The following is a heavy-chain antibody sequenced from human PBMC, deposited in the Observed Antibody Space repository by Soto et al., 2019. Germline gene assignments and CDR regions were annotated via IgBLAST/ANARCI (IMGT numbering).Heavy chain of an antibody. CDR2: IIPIFGTA. Sequence: ASVKVSCKASGGTFSSYAISWVRQAPGQGLEWMGGIIPIFGTANYAQKFQGRVTITADESTSTAYMELSSLRSEDTALYYCARAYSPGLFDPWGQGTLVTVSS. D-gene: IGHD2-15*01. CDR1: GGTFSSYA. J-gene: IGHJ5*02. CDR3: ARAYSPGLFDP. V-gene: IGHV1-69*13.